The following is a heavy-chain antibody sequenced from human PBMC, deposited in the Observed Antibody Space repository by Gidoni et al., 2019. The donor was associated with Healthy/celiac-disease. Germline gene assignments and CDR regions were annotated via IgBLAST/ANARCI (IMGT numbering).Heavy chain of an antibody. Sequence: QVQLQESGPGLVKPAWTLSLTCAVAGGSISSSNWWSWVRQPPGKGLELIGEIYHSGSTNYNPSLKSIVTISVDKSKNQFFLKLSSVTAADTAVYYCARVGDEFGEFDWGQGTLVTVSS. CDR1: GGSISSSNW. D-gene: IGHD3-10*01. V-gene: IGHV4-4*02. CDR3: ARVGDEFGEFD. J-gene: IGHJ4*02. CDR2: IYHSGST.